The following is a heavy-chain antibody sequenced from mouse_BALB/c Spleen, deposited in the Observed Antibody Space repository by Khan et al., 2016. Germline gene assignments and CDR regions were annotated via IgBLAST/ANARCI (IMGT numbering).Heavy chain of an antibody. CDR2: ISYSGST. J-gene: IGHJ4*01. CDR3: ARFSTTAYYVMDY. CDR1: GDSITSGY. Sequence: EVQLQESGPSLVKPSQTLSLTCSVTGDSITSGYWNWIRKFPGNKLEYMGYISYSGSTYYNPSLKSRISITRDTSKNQYYLQLNSVTTEDTATYXCARFSTTAYYVMDYWGQGTSVTVSS. V-gene: IGHV3-8*02. D-gene: IGHD1-2*01.